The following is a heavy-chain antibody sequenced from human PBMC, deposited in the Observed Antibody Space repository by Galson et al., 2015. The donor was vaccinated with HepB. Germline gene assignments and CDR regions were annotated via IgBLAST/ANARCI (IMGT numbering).Heavy chain of an antibody. D-gene: IGHD1-14*01. CDR1: GFTFSSYE. V-gene: IGHV3-48*03. CDR2: ISSSGSTI. CDR3: AREGYDQGVIGY. Sequence: SLRLSCAASGFTFSSYEMNWVRQAPGKGLEWVSYISSSGSTIYYADSVKGRFTISRDNAKSSLYLQMNSLRAEDTAVYYCAREGYDQGVIGYWGQGTLVTVSS. J-gene: IGHJ4*02.